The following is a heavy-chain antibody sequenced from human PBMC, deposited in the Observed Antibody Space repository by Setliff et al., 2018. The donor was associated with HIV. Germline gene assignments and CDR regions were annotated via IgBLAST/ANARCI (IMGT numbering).Heavy chain of an antibody. V-gene: IGHV4-39*01. D-gene: IGHD5-12*01. Sequence: LTCTVSGDYIGSRAYYWAWIRQPPGKGLEWIATIYYTGNSYYNPSLQSRVSISVDTSNNQFSLKLHSVSTSDRGVYFCARLGESGYDFRGFFDFWGPGMLVTVSS. J-gene: IGHJ4*02. CDR2: IYYTGNS. CDR1: GDYIGSRAYY. CDR3: ARLGESGYDFRGFFDF.